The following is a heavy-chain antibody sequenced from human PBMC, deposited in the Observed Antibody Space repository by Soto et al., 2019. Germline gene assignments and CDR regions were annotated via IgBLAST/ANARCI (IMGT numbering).Heavy chain of an antibody. V-gene: IGHV1-69*13. CDR2: IIPIFGTA. CDR1: GGTFSSYA. D-gene: IGHD1-7*01. CDR3: ASETRTTLWHDAFDI. Sequence: ASVKVSCKASGGTFSSYAISWVRQAPGQGLEWMGGIIPIFGTANYAQKFQGRVTITADESTSTAYMELSSLRSEDTAVYYCASETRTTLWHDAFDIWGQGTMVTV. J-gene: IGHJ3*02.